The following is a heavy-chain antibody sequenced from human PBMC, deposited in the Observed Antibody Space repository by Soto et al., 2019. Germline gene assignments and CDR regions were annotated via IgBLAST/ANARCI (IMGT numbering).Heavy chain of an antibody. CDR2: ISYDGSNK. V-gene: IGHV3-30-3*01. D-gene: IGHD3-10*01. CDR1: GFTFSSYA. CDR3: VGPKRALLWWSFDY. J-gene: IGHJ4*02. Sequence: GGSLRLSCAASGFTFSSYAMHWVRQAPGKGLEWVAVISYDGSNKYYADSVKGRFTISRDNSKNTLYLQWSSLKASDTAMYYCVGPKRALLWWSFDYWGQGALVTVSS.